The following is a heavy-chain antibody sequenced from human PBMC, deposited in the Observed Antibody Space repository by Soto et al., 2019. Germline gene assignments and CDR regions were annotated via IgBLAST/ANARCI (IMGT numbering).Heavy chain of an antibody. CDR3: ARVGIAAAGATGLDY. D-gene: IGHD6-13*01. J-gene: IGHJ4*02. CDR2: IYFRGNT. Sequence: SETLSLTCSVSGDPINSDKYYWGWIRQPPGKGLEWIGSIYFRGNTYYNPSLQTRVTISLDKSKSQFSLKLSSVTAADTAVYYCARVGIAAAGATGLDYWGQGTLVTVSS. CDR1: GDPINSDKYY. V-gene: IGHV4-39*07.